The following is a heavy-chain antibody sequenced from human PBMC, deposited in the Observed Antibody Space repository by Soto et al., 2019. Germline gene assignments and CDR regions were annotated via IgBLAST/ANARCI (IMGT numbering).Heavy chain of an antibody. D-gene: IGHD2-15*01. CDR2: INHSGST. CDR1: GGSFSGYY. V-gene: IGHV4-34*01. Sequence: SETLSLTCAVYGGSFSGYYWSWIRQPPGKGLEWIGEINHSGSTNYNPSLKSRVTISVDTSKNQFSLKLGSVTAADTAVYYCASRRILGYCSGGSCYSHDYRGQGTLVTVSS. J-gene: IGHJ4*02. CDR3: ASRRILGYCSGGSCYSHDY.